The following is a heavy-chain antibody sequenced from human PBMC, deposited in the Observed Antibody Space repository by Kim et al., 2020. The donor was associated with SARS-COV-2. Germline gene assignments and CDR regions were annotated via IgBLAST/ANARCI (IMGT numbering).Heavy chain of an antibody. CDR3: ARDLSRGLLWFGELRNYGMDV. V-gene: IGHV3-11*06. CDR1: GFTFSDYY. D-gene: IGHD3-10*01. Sequence: GGSLRLSCAASGFTFSDYYMSWIRQAPGKGLEWVSYISSSSSYTNYADSVKGRFTISRDNAKNSLYLQMNSLRAEDTAVYYCARDLSRGLLWFGELRNYGMDVWGQGTTVTVSS. J-gene: IGHJ6*02. CDR2: ISSSSSYT.